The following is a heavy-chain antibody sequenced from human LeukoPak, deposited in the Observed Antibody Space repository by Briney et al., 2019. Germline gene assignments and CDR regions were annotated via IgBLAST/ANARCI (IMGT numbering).Heavy chain of an antibody. CDR1: GFTFSSYA. CDR3: AKEFSYYFDY. J-gene: IGHJ4*02. CDR2: ISYDGSNK. D-gene: IGHD6-6*01. V-gene: IGHV3-30-3*01. Sequence: PGRSLRLSCAASGFTFSSYAMHWVRQAPGKGLEWVAVISYDGSNKYYADSVKGRFTISRDNSKNTLYLQMNSLRAEDTAVYYCAKEFSYYFDYWGQGTLVTVSS.